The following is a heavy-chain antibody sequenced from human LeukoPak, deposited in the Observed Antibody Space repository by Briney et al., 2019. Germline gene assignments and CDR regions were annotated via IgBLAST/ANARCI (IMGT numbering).Heavy chain of an antibody. CDR3: ARDGLIAAAGAIDC. Sequence: GGSLRLSCAASGFTFSSYWMSWVRQAPGKGLEWVANIKQDGSEKYYVDSVKGRFTISRDNAKNSLYLQMNSLRAEDTAVYYCARDGLIAAAGAIDCWGQGTLVTVSS. J-gene: IGHJ4*02. D-gene: IGHD6-13*01. CDR1: GFTFSSYW. V-gene: IGHV3-7*01. CDR2: IKQDGSEK.